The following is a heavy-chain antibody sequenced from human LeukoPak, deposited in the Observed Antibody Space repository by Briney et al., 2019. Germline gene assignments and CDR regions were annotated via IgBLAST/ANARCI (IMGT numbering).Heavy chain of an antibody. CDR2: ISSNGGST. D-gene: IGHD5-24*01. CDR3: ARNKEMATIDAFDI. CDR1: GFTFSSYA. Sequence: GGSLRLPCAASGFTFSSYAMHWVRQAPGKGLEYVSAISSNGGSTYYANSVKGRFTISRDNSKNTLYLQMGSLRAEDMAVYYCARNKEMATIDAFDIWGQGTMVTVSS. J-gene: IGHJ3*02. V-gene: IGHV3-64*01.